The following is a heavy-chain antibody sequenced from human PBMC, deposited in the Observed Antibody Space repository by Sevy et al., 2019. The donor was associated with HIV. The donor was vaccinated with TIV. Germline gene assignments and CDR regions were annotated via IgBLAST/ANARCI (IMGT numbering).Heavy chain of an antibody. CDR3: AKTLQKLPFHPHYFDY. D-gene: IGHD2-21*01. CDR1: GFALRSYT. CDR2: ICATGGNT. Sequence: GGSLRLSCGVSGFALRSYTMNWVRQAPGKGLEWVASICATGGNTYYADSVKGRFTISRDVSKSKLYLQMNSLTAEDTAMFYCAKTLQKLPFHPHYFDYWGQGTLVTVSS. J-gene: IGHJ4*02. V-gene: IGHV3-23*01.